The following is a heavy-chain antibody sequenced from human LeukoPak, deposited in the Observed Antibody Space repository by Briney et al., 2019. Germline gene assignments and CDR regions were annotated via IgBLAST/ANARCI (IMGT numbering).Heavy chain of an antibody. J-gene: IGHJ5*02. CDR1: GGTFNIYA. CDR2: IIPIFGTT. CDR3: ARARSPSSGYLLRDHNWFDP. Sequence: SVKVSCKASGGTFNIYAISWVRQAPGQGLEWMGGIIPIFGTTNYAQKVQGRVTITTDESTTTAYMELSSLRSEDTAVYYCARARSPSSGYLLRDHNWFDPWGQGTLVTVSS. D-gene: IGHD3-22*01. V-gene: IGHV1-69*05.